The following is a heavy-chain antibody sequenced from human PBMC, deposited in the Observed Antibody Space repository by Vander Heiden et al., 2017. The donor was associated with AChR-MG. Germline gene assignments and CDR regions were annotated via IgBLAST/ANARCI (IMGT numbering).Heavy chain of an antibody. CDR1: GFNFRSYG. D-gene: IGHD4-4*01. J-gene: IGHJ6*03. CDR3: AKADTTVYYYYYMDV. Sequence: QVQLVESGGCVVQPGRSLTLSCAPPGFNFRSYGMHWVRQAPGKGLEWVAVISYGGSNKYYAASVKGRFTISRDNSKNTLDLQMNSLRAEDTAVYYCAKADTTVYYYYYMDVWGKGTTVTVSS. CDR2: ISYGGSNK. V-gene: IGHV3-30*18.